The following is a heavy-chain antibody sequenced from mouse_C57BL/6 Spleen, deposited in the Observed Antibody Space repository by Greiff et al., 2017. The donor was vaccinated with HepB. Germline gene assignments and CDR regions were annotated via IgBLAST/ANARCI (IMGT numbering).Heavy chain of an antibody. D-gene: IGHD1-1*01. CDR3: ARDYGSSYYFDY. CDR2: IYPGSGST. CDR1: GYTFTSYW. V-gene: IGHV1-55*01. J-gene: IGHJ2*01. Sequence: VQLQQPGAELVKPGASVKMSCKASGYTFTSYWITWVKQRPGQGLEWIGDIYPGSGSTNYNEKFKSKATLTVDTSSSTAYMQLSSLTSADSAVYYCARDYGSSYYFDYWGQGTTLTVSS.